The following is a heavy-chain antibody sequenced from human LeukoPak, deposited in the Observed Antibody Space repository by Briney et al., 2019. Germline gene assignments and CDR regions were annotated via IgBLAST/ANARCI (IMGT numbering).Heavy chain of an antibody. V-gene: IGHV3-23*01. J-gene: IGHJ4*02. Sequence: GGSLRLSCAASGFTFTSYAMSWVRQAPGKGLEWVSGISGGGGNTYYADSVKGRFTISRDNSKNTLYLQMNSLRAEDTAVYYCAPGRFLEWLSPPADYWGQGTLVTVSS. D-gene: IGHD3-3*01. CDR1: GFTFTSYA. CDR2: ISGGGGNT. CDR3: APGRFLEWLSPPADY.